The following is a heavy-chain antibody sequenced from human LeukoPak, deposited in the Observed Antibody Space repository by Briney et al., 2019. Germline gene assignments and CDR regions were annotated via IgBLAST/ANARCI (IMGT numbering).Heavy chain of an antibody. D-gene: IGHD2-2*02. V-gene: IGHV4-4*07. Sequence: PSETLSLTCTVSGGSISSYYWSWIRQPAGKGLEWIGRIYTSGSTNYNPSLTSRVTMSVDTYKNQFSLELKSVTAADTDVYYCARVRYQLLYPENWFDPWGQGTLVTVSS. CDR3: ARVRYQLLYPENWFDP. CDR1: GGSISSYY. J-gene: IGHJ5*02. CDR2: IYTSGST.